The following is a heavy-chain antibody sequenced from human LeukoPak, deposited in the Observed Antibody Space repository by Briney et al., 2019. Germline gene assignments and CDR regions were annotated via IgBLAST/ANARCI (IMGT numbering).Heavy chain of an antibody. J-gene: IGHJ4*02. CDR2: INHSGST. V-gene: IGHV4-34*01. Sequence: PSETLSLTCAVYGGSFSGYYWSWIRQPPGKGLEWIGEINHSGSTNYNPSLKSRVTISVDTSKNQFSLKLSSVTAADTAVYYCARIYYYDSSGYPDWGQGTLVTVSS. CDR3: ARIYYYDSSGYPD. CDR1: GGSFSGYY. D-gene: IGHD3-22*01.